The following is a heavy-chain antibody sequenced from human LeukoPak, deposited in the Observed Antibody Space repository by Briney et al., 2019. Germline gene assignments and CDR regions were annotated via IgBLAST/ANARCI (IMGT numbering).Heavy chain of an antibody. D-gene: IGHD2-21*02. Sequence: GGSLRRSCAASGFTFSDYYMSWIRQAPGKGLEWVSYISSSGSTIYYADSVKGRFTISRDNAKNSLYLQMNSLRAEDTAVYYCARAIVVVTATTYYLDYWGQGTLVTVSS. CDR1: GFTFSDYY. CDR3: ARAIVVVTATTYYLDY. CDR2: ISSSGSTI. J-gene: IGHJ4*02. V-gene: IGHV3-11*01.